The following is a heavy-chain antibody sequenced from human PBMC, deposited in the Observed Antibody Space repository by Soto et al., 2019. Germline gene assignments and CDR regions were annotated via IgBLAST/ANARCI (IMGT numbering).Heavy chain of an antibody. CDR3: ANAAVADP. CDR2: ISYDGSNK. J-gene: IGHJ5*02. Sequence: PGGSLRLSCAASGFTFSSYGMHWVRQAPGKGLEWVAVISYDGSNKYYADSVKGRFTISRDNSKNTLYLQMNSLRAEDTAVYYCANAAVADPWGQGTLVTVSS. CDR1: GFTFSSYG. V-gene: IGHV3-30*18. D-gene: IGHD6-19*01.